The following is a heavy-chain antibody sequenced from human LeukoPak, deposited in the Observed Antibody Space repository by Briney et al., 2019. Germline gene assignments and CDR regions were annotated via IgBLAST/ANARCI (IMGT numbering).Heavy chain of an antibody. V-gene: IGHV3-30-3*01. Sequence: GGSLRLSCAASGFTFSSYAMHWVRQAPGKGLEWVAVISYDGSNKYYADSVKGRFTIARDNSKNTLYLRMNSLRAEDTAVYYCARDRAPYCGGDCPFDYWGQGTLVTVSS. CDR2: ISYDGSNK. CDR1: GFTFSSYA. J-gene: IGHJ4*02. D-gene: IGHD2-21*02. CDR3: ARDRAPYCGGDCPFDY.